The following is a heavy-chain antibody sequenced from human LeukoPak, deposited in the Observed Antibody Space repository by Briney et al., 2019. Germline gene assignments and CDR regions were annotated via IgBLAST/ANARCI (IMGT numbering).Heavy chain of an antibody. J-gene: IGHJ4*02. CDR1: GGSISSSSYY. Sequence: SGTLSLTCTVSGGSISSSSYYWGWIRQPPGKGLEWIGSIYYSGSTYYNPSLKSRVTISVDTSKNQFSLKLSSVTAADTAVYYCASFIVATDYYFDYWGQGTLVTVSS. V-gene: IGHV4-39*01. D-gene: IGHD5-12*01. CDR3: ASFIVATDYYFDY. CDR2: IYYSGST.